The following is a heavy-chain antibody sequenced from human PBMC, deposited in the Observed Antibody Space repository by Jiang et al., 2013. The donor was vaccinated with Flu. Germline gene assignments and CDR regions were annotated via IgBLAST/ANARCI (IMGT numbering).Heavy chain of an antibody. J-gene: IGHJ4*02. CDR2: IYPGDSDT. D-gene: IGHD3-3*01. V-gene: IGHV5-51*01. CDR3: ARLPNTIFGVVTRFDY. Sequence: GAEVKKPGESLKISCKGSGYSFTSYWIGWVRQMPGKGLEWMGIIYPGDSDTRYSPSFQGQVTISADKSISTAYLQWSSLKASDTAMYYCARLPNTIFGVVTRFDYWGQGTLVTVSS. CDR1: GYSFTSYW.